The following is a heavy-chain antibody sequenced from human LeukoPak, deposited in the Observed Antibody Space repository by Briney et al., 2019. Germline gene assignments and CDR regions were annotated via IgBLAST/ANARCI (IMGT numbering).Heavy chain of an antibody. Sequence: ASVKVSCKASGYTFTSYGISWVRQAPGQGLEWMGWISAYNGNTNYAQKLQGRVTMTTDTSTSTAYMELRSLRSDDTAVYYCARVLMVRGVIITESYYFDYWGQGTLVTVSS. V-gene: IGHV1-18*01. CDR1: GYTFTSYG. CDR2: ISAYNGNT. J-gene: IGHJ4*02. D-gene: IGHD3-10*01. CDR3: ARVLMVRGVIITESYYFDY.